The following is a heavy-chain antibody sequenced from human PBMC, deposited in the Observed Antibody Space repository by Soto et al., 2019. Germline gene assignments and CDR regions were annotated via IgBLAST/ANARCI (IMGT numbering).Heavy chain of an antibody. V-gene: IGHV3-23*01. CDR3: XXXXXLRYGDPSGFDY. D-gene: IGHD4-17*01. Sequence: EVQLLESGGGLVQPGGSLRLSCAASGITFSNYAMYWVRLAPGKGLAWVSTSVSSGGVTYYXGSXKGXXXXXRXNSXXXXXXXXXXXXXXXXXXXXXXXXXXLRYGDPSGFDYWGQGTLVAVSS. CDR2: SVSSGGVT. J-gene: IGHJ4*02. CDR1: GITFSNYA.